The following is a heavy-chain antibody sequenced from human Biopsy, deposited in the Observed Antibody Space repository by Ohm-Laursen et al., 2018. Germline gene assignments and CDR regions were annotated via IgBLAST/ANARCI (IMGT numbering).Heavy chain of an antibody. CDR1: NVSFSSFY. V-gene: IGHV4-34*01. Sequence: TLSLTCAASNVSFSSFYWSWIRQPPGKGLEWIGEIYHTGSTNYNPPLKSRVFMSVDTSRSQFSLKLSSVTAADTAIYYWSSQQSTQRWFGEFSPLFRGQGTLVTVSP. D-gene: IGHD3-10*01. J-gene: IGHJ4*02. CDR3: SSQQSTQRWFGEFSPLF. CDR2: IYHTGST.